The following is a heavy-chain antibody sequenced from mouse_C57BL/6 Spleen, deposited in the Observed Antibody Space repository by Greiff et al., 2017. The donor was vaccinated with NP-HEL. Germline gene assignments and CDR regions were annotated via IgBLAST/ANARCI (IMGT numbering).Heavy chain of an antibody. CDR1: GYAFSSYW. V-gene: IGHV1-80*01. CDR3: ARSVVATEGFAY. CDR2: IYPGDGDT. Sequence: VQLQQSGAELVKPGASVKISCKASGYAFSSYWMNWVKQRPGKGLEWIGQIYPGDGDTNYNGKFKGKATLTADKSSSTAYMQLSRLTSEDSAVYFCARSVVATEGFAYWGQGTLVTVSA. D-gene: IGHD1-1*01. J-gene: IGHJ3*01.